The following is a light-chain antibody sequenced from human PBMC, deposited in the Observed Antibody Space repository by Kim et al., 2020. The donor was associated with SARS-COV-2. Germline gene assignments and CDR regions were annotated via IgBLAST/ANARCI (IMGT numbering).Light chain of an antibody. V-gene: IGKV1-17*01. CDR3: LQHSTYPIT. CDR1: QDIRND. Sequence: ASVGDRVTITCRASQDIRNDLGWYQQNPGRAPRRLIYGASSLERGVPSRFSGSGSGTEFTLTISSVQPEDFATYYCLQHSTYPITFGQGTRVEIK. J-gene: IGKJ5*01. CDR2: GAS.